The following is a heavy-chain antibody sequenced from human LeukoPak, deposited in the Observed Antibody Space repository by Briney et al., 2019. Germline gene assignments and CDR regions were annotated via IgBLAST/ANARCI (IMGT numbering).Heavy chain of an antibody. CDR1: GGSISSYY. D-gene: IGHD5-12*01. J-gene: IGHJ5*02. CDR3: ATFRGSPRRGPLDT. V-gene: IGHV4-59*01. CDR2: IYYSGST. Sequence: SETLSLTCTVSGGSISSYYWSWIRQPPGKGLEWIGYIYYSGSTNYNPSLKSRVTISVDTSKNQFSLKLSSVTAADTAVYYCATFRGSPRRGPLDTWGERSLLSVSS.